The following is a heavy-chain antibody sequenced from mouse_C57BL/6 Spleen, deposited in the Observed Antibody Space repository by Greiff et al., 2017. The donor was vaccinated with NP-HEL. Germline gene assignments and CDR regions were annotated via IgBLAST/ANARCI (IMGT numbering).Heavy chain of an antibody. CDR2: ISSGSSTI. D-gene: IGHD1-1*01. V-gene: IGHV5-17*01. J-gene: IGHJ1*03. Sequence: EVKLVESGGGLVKPGGSLKLSCAASGFTFSDYGMHWVRQAPEKGLEWVAYISSGSSTIYYADTVKGRFTISRDNAKNTLFLQMTSLRSEDTAMYYCARRNYGSSYRYFDVWGTGTTVTVSS. CDR1: GFTFSDYG. CDR3: ARRNYGSSYRYFDV.